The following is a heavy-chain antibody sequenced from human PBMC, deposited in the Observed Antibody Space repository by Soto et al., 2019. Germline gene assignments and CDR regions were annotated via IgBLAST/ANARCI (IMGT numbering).Heavy chain of an antibody. CDR3: TSSRLRKDLPLYYYYGMDV. J-gene: IGHJ6*02. D-gene: IGHD2-15*01. CDR2: IRSKANSYAT. Sequence: GGSLRLSCAASGFTFSGSAMHWVRQASGKGLEWVGRIRSKANSYATAYAASVKGRFTISRDDSKNTAYLQMNSLKTEDTAVYYCTSSRLRKDLPLYYYYGMDVWGQGTTVTVSS. V-gene: IGHV3-73*01. CDR1: GFTFSGSA.